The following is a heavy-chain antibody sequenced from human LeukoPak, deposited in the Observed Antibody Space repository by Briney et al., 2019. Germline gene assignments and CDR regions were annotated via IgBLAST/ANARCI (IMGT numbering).Heavy chain of an antibody. CDR2: ISYDGSSK. D-gene: IGHD3-10*01. CDR3: ARARDYYGSGSPPAY. J-gene: IGHJ4*02. CDR1: GFTFSTYA. V-gene: IGHV3-30-3*01. Sequence: GSLRLSCVASGFTFSTYAMHWVRQAPGKGLEWVAVISYDGSSKYYADSMKGRFTISRDKSKNTLYLLVDPLRVEDTAVYYCARARDYYGSGSPPAYWGQGTRVTVSS.